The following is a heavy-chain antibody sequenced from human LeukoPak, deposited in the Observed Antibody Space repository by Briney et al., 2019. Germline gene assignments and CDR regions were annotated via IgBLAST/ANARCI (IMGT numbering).Heavy chain of an antibody. CDR1: GFTVSSNY. CDR2: IYSGGST. D-gene: IGHD3-16*01. Sequence: GGSLRLSCAASGFTVSSNYMSWVRQAPGKGLEWVSVIYSGGSTYYADSVKGRFTIPRDNSKNTLYLQMNSLRAEDTAVYYCARDLGDRGFDYWGQGTLVTVSS. CDR3: ARDLGDRGFDY. J-gene: IGHJ4*02. V-gene: IGHV3-53*01.